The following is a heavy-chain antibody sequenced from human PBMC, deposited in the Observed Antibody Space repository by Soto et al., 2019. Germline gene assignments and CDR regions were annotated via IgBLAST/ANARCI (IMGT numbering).Heavy chain of an antibody. CDR1: GFTFSSYA. CDR3: AKDIGGSYGDYYYYMDV. J-gene: IGHJ6*03. Sequence: GGSLRLSCAASGFTFSSYAMSWVRQAPGKGLEWVSAISGSGGSTYYADSVKGRFTISRDNSKNTLYLQMNSLRAEDTAVYYCAKDIGGSYGDYYYYMDVWGKGTTVTVPS. D-gene: IGHD1-26*01. CDR2: ISGSGGST. V-gene: IGHV3-23*01.